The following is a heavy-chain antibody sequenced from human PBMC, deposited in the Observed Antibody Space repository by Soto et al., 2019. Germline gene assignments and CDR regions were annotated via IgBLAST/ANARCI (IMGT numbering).Heavy chain of an antibody. CDR2: ISGSNSHT. D-gene: IGHD3-9*01. CDR1: GFVFTNYA. CDR3: AKVVRDWYYFDY. Sequence: EVQLLESGGGLVQPGGSLRLSCVASGFVFTNYAMSWVRQAPGKGLEWVSAISGSNSHTYDADSVKERCTISRDNSKTTLYLQINTLRVEDTAVYYCAKVVRDWYYFDYWGEGTLVTVSS. V-gene: IGHV3-23*01. J-gene: IGHJ4*02.